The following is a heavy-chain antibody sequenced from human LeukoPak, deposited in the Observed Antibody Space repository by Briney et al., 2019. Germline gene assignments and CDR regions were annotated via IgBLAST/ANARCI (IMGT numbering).Heavy chain of an antibody. J-gene: IGHJ5*02. CDR1: GYTFTSYD. D-gene: IGHD3-22*01. Sequence: APVKVSCKASGYTFTSYDINWVRQATGQGLEWMGWMNPNSGNTGYAQKFQGRVTMTRNTSISTAYMELSSLRYEDTAVYYCARERTYYYDSSGYTWFDPWGQGTLVTVSS. V-gene: IGHV1-8*01. CDR3: ARERTYYYDSSGYTWFDP. CDR2: MNPNSGNT.